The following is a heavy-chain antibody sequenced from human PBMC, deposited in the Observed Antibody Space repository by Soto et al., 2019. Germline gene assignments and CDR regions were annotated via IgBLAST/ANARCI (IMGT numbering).Heavy chain of an antibody. Sequence: EASVKVSCKASGYTFTSYGISWVRQAPGQGLEWMGWISAYNGNTNYAQKLQGRVTMTTDTSTSTAYMELRSLRSDDTAVYYCARGDNYYDCSGYVDYWGQGTLVTVSS. CDR1: GYTFTSYG. J-gene: IGHJ4*02. CDR2: ISAYNGNT. D-gene: IGHD3-22*01. CDR3: ARGDNYYDCSGYVDY. V-gene: IGHV1-18*04.